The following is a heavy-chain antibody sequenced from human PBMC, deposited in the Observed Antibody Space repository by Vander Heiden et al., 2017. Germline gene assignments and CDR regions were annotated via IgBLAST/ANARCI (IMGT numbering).Heavy chain of an antibody. Sequence: EVQLLESVGGLVQPGGSLRLSCAACGFTLRGHAMSWVRQAPGKGLEWVSAISGSGGSTYYADSVKGRFTISRDNSKNTLYLQMNSLRAEDTAVYYCATGSVDTAMVFDYWGQGTLVTVSS. CDR3: ATGSVDTAMVFDY. V-gene: IGHV3-23*01. J-gene: IGHJ4*02. CDR2: ISGSGGST. D-gene: IGHD5-18*01. CDR1: GFTLRGHA.